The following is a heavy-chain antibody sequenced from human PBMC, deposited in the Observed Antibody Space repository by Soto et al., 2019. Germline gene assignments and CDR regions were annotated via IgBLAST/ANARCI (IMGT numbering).Heavy chain of an antibody. J-gene: IGHJ4*02. CDR3: ARGAGQWLADGFDY. CDR2: IYYSGST. D-gene: IGHD6-19*01. CDR1: GGSISSYY. V-gene: IGHV4-59*01. Sequence: SETLSLTCTVSGGSISSYYWSWIRQPPGKGLEWIGYIYYSGSTNYNPSLKSRVTISVDTSKNQFSLKLSSVTAADTAVYYCARGAGQWLADGFDYWGQGTLVTVSS.